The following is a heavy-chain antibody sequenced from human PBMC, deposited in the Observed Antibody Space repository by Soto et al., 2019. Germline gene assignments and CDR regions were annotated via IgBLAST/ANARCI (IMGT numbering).Heavy chain of an antibody. CDR1: GLTFASYG. Sequence: PGGSLILSSAASGLTFASYGMVWVRQAPGEGLEGVSSVNVRGSGGNTFYADSAKGRFTISRDDSTDTLSLQMHSLTAEDTAVYYCVRGGVGGTRKFDVWGRGTLVTVSS. J-gene: IGHJ4*02. V-gene: IGHV3-23*01. D-gene: IGHD1-1*01. CDR3: VRGGVGGTRKFDV. CDR2: VNVRGSGGNT.